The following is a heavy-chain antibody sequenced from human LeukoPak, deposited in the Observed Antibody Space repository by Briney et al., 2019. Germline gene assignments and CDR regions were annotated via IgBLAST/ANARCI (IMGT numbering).Heavy chain of an antibody. CDR3: AGHRSKYAWFDP. D-gene: IGHD2-2*01. J-gene: IGHJ5*02. Sequence: GESLKISCKGSGYSFTTYWIGWVRQMPGKGLEWMGIIYPGDSATRYSPSFQGQVTISADKSINTAYLQWSSLKASDTAMYYCAGHRSKYAWFDPWGQGTLVTVSS. CDR1: GYSFTTYW. CDR2: IYPGDSAT. V-gene: IGHV5-51*01.